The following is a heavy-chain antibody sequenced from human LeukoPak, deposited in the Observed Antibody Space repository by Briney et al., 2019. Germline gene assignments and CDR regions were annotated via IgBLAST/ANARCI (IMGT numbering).Heavy chain of an antibody. V-gene: IGHV1-2*02. CDR3: ESPVFSSSSSPFDY. Sequence: ASVTVSCKASVYTFTGYYMHWVRQAPAQGLEWVGWVNPNSGGTNYAQKFQGRVTMTRHTSNSTAYIELIRLSSDDAAVYYCESPVFSSSSSPFDYWGQGTLVTVSS. CDR1: VYTFTGYY. D-gene: IGHD6-6*01. J-gene: IGHJ4*02. CDR2: VNPNSGGT.